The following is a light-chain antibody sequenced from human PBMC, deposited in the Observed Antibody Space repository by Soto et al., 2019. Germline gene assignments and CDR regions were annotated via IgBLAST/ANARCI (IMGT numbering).Light chain of an antibody. CDR2: GVT. CDR1: SSDIGSYNY. V-gene: IGLV2-14*03. Sequence: QSALAQPASVSGSPGQSITISCTGTSSDIGSYNYISWYQQYPDKGPKLIIYGVTNRPSGVSNRFSGSKSGYTASLTISGLHAEDDADYCCCSSTTTTAYVFGTGTKLTVL. CDR3: CSSTTTTAYV. J-gene: IGLJ1*01.